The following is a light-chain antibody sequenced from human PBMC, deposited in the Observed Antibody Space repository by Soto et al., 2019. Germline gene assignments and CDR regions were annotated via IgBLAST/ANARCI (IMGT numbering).Light chain of an antibody. Sequence: IVLTQSPGTLSLSPGETATLSCRASESLSPHSIAWYQQKPGLAPRLLIYDASSRATGIPDRFSGSGSGTDFTLTISRLEPEDFAVYYCQQYGSSPATFGGGTKVDIK. CDR1: ESLSPHS. CDR2: DAS. J-gene: IGKJ4*01. V-gene: IGKV3D-20*01. CDR3: QQYGSSPAT.